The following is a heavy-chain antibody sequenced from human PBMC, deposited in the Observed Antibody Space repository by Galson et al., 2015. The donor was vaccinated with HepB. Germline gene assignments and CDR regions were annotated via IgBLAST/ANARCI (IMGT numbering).Heavy chain of an antibody. J-gene: IGHJ3*02. CDR1: GGSFSSYG. CDR3: AKDLTTRYYYDRVGDAFDI. V-gene: IGHV1-69*10. CDR2: IIPIFGIP. D-gene: IGHD3-22*01. Sequence: SVKVSCKASGGSFSSYGITWLRQAPGQGLEWMGGIIPIFGIPNYAQKFQSRVTFTADKSTSTAYMELSSLKSEDTAMYYCAKDLTTRYYYDRVGDAFDIWGHGTMVTVSS.